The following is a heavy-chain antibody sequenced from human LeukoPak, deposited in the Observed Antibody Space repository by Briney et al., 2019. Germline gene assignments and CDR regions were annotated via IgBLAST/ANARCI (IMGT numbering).Heavy chain of an antibody. Sequence: SEILSLTCTVSGGSISSGSHYWSWIRQPAGKGLEWIGRIYTSGATNYDPSLKSRVTISVDTSKNQFSLKLSSVTAADTAVYYCARDRSGRMNWYFDLWGRGTLVTVSS. CDR3: ARDRSGRMNWYFDL. J-gene: IGHJ2*01. CDR1: GGSISSGSHY. D-gene: IGHD3-10*01. CDR2: IYTSGAT. V-gene: IGHV4-61*02.